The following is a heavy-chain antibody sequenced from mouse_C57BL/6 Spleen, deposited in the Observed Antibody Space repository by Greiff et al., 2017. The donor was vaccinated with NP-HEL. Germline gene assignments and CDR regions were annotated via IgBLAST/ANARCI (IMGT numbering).Heavy chain of an antibody. V-gene: IGHV2-2*01. CDR1: GFSLTSYG. D-gene: IGHD2-4*01. CDR3: ARMRGNDYDEDAMDY. Sequence: QVQLQQSGPGLVQPSQSLSITCTVSGFSLTSYGVHWVRQSPGKGLEWLGVIWSGGSTDYNAAFISRLSISKDNSKSQVFFKMNSLQADDTAIYYCARMRGNDYDEDAMDYWGQGTSVTVSS. CDR2: IWSGGST. J-gene: IGHJ4*01.